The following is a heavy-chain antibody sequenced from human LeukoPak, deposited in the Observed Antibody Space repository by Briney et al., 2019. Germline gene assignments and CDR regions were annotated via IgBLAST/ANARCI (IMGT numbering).Heavy chain of an antibody. Sequence: SETLSLTCTVSGGSISSYYWSWIRQPPGKGLEWIVYIYYSGSTNYNPSLKSRVTISVDTSKNQFSLKLSSVTAADTAVYYCARGTYYYDSSGYHWGQGTLVTVSS. CDR1: GGSISSYY. V-gene: IGHV4-59*01. CDR3: ARGTYYYDSSGYH. CDR2: IYYSGST. J-gene: IGHJ5*02. D-gene: IGHD3-22*01.